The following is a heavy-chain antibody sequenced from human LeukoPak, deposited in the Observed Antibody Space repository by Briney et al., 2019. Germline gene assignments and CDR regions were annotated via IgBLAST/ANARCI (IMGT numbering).Heavy chain of an antibody. D-gene: IGHD3-10*01. CDR3: ARDQMGSGSQYYYYYYYMDV. CDR2: FSSSSSYI. V-gene: IGHV3-21*01. Sequence: EAGGSLRLSCAASGFTFSSYSMNWVRQAPGKGLEWVSSFSSSSSYIYYADSVKGRFTISRDNAKNSLYLQMNSLRAEDTAVYYCARDQMGSGSQYYYYYYYMDVWGKGTTVTVSS. CDR1: GFTFSSYS. J-gene: IGHJ6*03.